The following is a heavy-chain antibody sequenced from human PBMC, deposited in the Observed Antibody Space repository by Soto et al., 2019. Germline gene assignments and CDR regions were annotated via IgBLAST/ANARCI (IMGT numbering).Heavy chain of an antibody. Sequence: QVQLVESGGGVVQPGTSLRLSCVGSGFTFRSYVIHCVRQAPGKGLEWVALTSYDGSNNFYGDSVKGRFTISRDNSRNTVELQMDRRRLEDTALYYCARWGTTGGLDVWGQGTLVSVSS. CDR3: ARWGTTGGLDV. V-gene: IGHV3-33*05. CDR2: TSYDGSNN. CDR1: GFTFRSYV. D-gene: IGHD3-16*01. J-gene: IGHJ4*02.